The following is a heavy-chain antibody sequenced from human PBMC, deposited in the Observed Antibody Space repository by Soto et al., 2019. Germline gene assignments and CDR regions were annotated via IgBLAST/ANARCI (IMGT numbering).Heavy chain of an antibody. V-gene: IGHV3-73*01. CDR3: TIGSTARGAFDI. CDR2: IRSKANSYAT. J-gene: IGHJ3*02. Sequence: LRLSCAASGFTFSGSAMHWVRQASGKGLEWVGRIRSKANSYATAYAASVKGRFTISRDDSKNTAYLQMNSLKTEDTAVYYCTIGSTARGAFDIWGQGTMVTVSS. D-gene: IGHD4-4*01. CDR1: GFTFSGSA.